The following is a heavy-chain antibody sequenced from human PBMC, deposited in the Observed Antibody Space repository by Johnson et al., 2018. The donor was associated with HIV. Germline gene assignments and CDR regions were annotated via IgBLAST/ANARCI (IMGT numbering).Heavy chain of an antibody. J-gene: IGHJ3*02. CDR1: GFTFSSYA. CDR3: AKERGKRWLHPRDAFDI. D-gene: IGHD5-24*01. Sequence: QVQLVESGGGVVQPGRSLRLSCEASGFTFSSYAIHWVRQAPGKGREWGAVISYDGSKKNYADSVTGRFTISRDNSKNTLYLRMNSLRAEDTAVYLCAKERGKRWLHPRDAFDIWGQGTMVTVSS. V-gene: IGHV3-30-3*01. CDR2: ISYDGSKK.